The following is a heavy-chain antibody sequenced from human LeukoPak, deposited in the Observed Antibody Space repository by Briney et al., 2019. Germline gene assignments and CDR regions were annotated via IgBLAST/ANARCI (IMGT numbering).Heavy chain of an antibody. D-gene: IGHD4-17*01. Sequence: KASETLSLTCAVYGGSFSGYYWSWIRQPPGKGLEWIGEINHSGSTNYNPSLKSRVTISVDTSKNQFSLKLSSVTAADTAVYYCAGPGDYASFGFDPWGQGTLVTVSS. J-gene: IGHJ5*02. CDR3: AGPGDYASFGFDP. V-gene: IGHV4-34*01. CDR2: INHSGST. CDR1: GGSFSGYY.